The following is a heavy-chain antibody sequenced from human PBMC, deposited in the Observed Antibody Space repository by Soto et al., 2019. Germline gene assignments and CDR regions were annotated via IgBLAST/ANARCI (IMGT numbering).Heavy chain of an antibody. V-gene: IGHV1-18*01. CDR1: GYTFTSYG. D-gene: IGHD3-10*01. J-gene: IGHJ6*03. CDR3: ARESRGSGDYYYYRDV. CDR2: ISAYNGNT. Sequence: GASVKVSCKASGYTFTSYGISWVRQAPGQGLEWMGWISAYNGNTNYAQKLQGRVTMTTDTSTSTAYMELRSLRSDDTAVYYCARESRGSGDYYYYRDVWGKGTTVTVSS.